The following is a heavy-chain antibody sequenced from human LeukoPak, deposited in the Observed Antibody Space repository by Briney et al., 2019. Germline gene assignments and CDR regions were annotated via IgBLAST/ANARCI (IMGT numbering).Heavy chain of an antibody. D-gene: IGHD3-10*01. V-gene: IGHV4-59*01. Sequence: SETLSVTCTVSGGSISSYYWSWIRQPPGKGLEWIGYIYYSGSTNYNPSLKSRGTISVDTSKNQFSLKLSSVTAADTAVYYCARGLSSYYPNWFDPWGQGTLVTVSS. J-gene: IGHJ5*02. CDR1: GGSISSYY. CDR3: ARGLSSYYPNWFDP. CDR2: IYYSGST.